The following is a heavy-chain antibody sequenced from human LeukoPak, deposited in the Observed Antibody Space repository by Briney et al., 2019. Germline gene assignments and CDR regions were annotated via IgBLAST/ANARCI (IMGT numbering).Heavy chain of an antibody. J-gene: IGHJ5*02. V-gene: IGHV3-74*01. CDR3: VRGAVGTGVWFDP. D-gene: IGHD1-26*01. Sequence: GGSLRLSCAASGFTFSGYWMHWVRQAPGKGLEWVSRINIDGATTNYADSVKGRFTISRDNAKNTLHLQMNSLRADDTAVYYCVRGAVGTGVWFDPWGQGTLGTVSS. CDR1: GFTFSGYW. CDR2: INIDGATT.